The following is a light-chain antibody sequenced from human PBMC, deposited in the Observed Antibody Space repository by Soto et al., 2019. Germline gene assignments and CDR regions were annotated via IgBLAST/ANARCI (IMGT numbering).Light chain of an antibody. CDR1: QSISSW. CDR2: EAS. J-gene: IGKJ4*01. V-gene: IGKV1-5*03. CDR3: EDYSSSSGLT. Sequence: DIQMTQSPSTLSASVGDRVTITCRASQSISSWLAWYQQKTGKAPKLLIYEASSLKSGVPSRFSGSGSATEFTLTISSLQPDDFATYYCEDYSSSSGLTFGGGTKVDIK.